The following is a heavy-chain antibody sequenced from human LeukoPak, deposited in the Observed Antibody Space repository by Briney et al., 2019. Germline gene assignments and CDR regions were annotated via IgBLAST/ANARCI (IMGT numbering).Heavy chain of an antibody. CDR2: ISWNSGSI. J-gene: IGHJ4*02. D-gene: IGHD6-19*01. V-gene: IGHV3-9*01. CDR1: GFIFNNYA. CDR3: AKDNRRHYTSGPNPDSLH. Sequence: GGSLRLSCAGSGFIFNNYAMHWIRQPPGKGLEWVSGISWNSGSIDYADSVKGRFTISRDNAKNSLYLQMNSLRVEDTAFYYCAKDNRRHYTSGPNPDSLHWGQGALVTVSS.